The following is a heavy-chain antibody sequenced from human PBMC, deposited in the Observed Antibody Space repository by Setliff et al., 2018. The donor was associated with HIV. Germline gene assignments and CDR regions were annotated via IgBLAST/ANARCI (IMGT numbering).Heavy chain of an antibody. CDR2: ISGSGGST. CDR3: AKGVVPADSYYYGMDV. J-gene: IGHJ6*02. V-gene: IGHV3-23*01. D-gene: IGHD2-2*01. Sequence: PGGSLRLSCAASGFTFSSYAMSWVRQAPGEGLEWVSAISGSGGSTYYADSVKGRFTISRDNSKNTLYLQMNSLRAEDTAVYYCAKGVVPADSYYYGMDVWGQGTRSPSP. CDR1: GFTFSSYA.